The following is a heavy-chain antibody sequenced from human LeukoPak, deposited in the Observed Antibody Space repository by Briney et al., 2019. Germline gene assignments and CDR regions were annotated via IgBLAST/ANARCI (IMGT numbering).Heavy chain of an antibody. J-gene: IGHJ6*03. CDR2: INPNSGGT. V-gene: IGHV1-2*02. Sequence: SVKVSCKASGYTFTGYYMHWVRQAPGQGLEWMGWINPNSGGTNYAQKFQGRVTMTRDTSISTAYMELSRLRSDDTAVYYCARGRADCSSTSCYKTYYYYYYMDVWGKGTTVTVSS. CDR3: ARGRADCSSTSCYKTYYYYYYMDV. D-gene: IGHD2-2*02. CDR1: GYTFTGYY.